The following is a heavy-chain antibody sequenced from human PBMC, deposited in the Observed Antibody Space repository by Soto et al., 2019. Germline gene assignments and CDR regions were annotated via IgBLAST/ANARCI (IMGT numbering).Heavy chain of an antibody. CDR2: ISYDGSNK. CDR3: ARGAPAGYYDILTGYYPIDP. Sequence: GGSLRLSCAASGFTFSSYAMNWVRQAPGKGLEWVAVISYDGSNKYYADSVKGRFTISRDNSKNTLYLQMNSLRAEDTAVYYCARGAPAGYYDILTGYYPIDPWGQGTLVTVSS. V-gene: IGHV3-30-3*01. J-gene: IGHJ5*02. CDR1: GFTFSSYA. D-gene: IGHD3-9*01.